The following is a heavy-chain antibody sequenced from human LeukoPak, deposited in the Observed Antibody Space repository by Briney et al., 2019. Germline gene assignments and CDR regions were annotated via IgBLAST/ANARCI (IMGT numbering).Heavy chain of an antibody. Sequence: SETLSLTCAVYGGSFSGYYWSWIRQPPGKGLEWIGEINHSGSTNYNPSLKSRVTMSVDTSKNQFSLKLNSVTAADTAVYYCARDEGQLAGYYFDYWGQGTLVTVSS. D-gene: IGHD6-6*01. CDR2: INHSGST. J-gene: IGHJ4*02. CDR3: ARDEGQLAGYYFDY. V-gene: IGHV4-34*01. CDR1: GGSFSGYY.